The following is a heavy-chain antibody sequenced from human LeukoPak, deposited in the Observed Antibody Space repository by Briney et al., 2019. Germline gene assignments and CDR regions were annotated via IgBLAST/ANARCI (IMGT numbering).Heavy chain of an antibody. CDR3: ARALATYYYYMDV. V-gene: IGHV3-66*01. CDR2: IYSGGSA. D-gene: IGHD5-12*01. Sequence: GGSLRLSCAASGFTVSSNYMSWVRQAPGKGLEWVSVIYSGGSAYYADSVKGRFTISRDNSKNTLYLQMNSLRAEDTAVYYCARALATYYYYMDVWGKGTTVTISS. J-gene: IGHJ6*03. CDR1: GFTVSSNY.